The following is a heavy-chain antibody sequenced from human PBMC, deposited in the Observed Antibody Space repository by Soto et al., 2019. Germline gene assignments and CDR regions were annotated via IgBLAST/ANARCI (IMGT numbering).Heavy chain of an antibody. CDR1: GGSFGVGY. J-gene: IGHJ5*02. Sequence: PSETLSLTCAVYGGSFGVGYWSWVRQPPGKGLEWIGEINRSGSISYNPSLESRVTISVDTSKSQFSLSLYSVTAADTAVYYCARRDDSSAYCFDPWSQGTLVTVSS. V-gene: IGHV4-34*01. CDR3: ARRDDSSAYCFDP. CDR2: INRSGSI. D-gene: IGHD3-22*01.